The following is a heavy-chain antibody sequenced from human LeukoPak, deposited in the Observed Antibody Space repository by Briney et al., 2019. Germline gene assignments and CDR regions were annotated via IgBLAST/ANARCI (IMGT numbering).Heavy chain of an antibody. CDR1: GFTFSSYS. Sequence: GGSLRLSRAASGFTFSSYSMNWVRQAPGKGLEWVSSISSSSSYIYYADSVKGRFTISRDNAKNSLYLQMNSLRAEDTAVYYCARDSYDSSGYYYFGTWFDYWGQGTLVTVFS. D-gene: IGHD3-22*01. J-gene: IGHJ4*02. V-gene: IGHV3-21*01. CDR2: ISSSSSYI. CDR3: ARDSYDSSGYYYFGTWFDY.